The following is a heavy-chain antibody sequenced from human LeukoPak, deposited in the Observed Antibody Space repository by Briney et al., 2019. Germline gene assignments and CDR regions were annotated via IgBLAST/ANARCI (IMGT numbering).Heavy chain of an antibody. CDR2: IYHSGST. J-gene: IGHJ6*03. Sequence: SETLSLTCTVSGGSISSGGYYWSWIRQPPGKGLEWIGYIYHSGSTYYNPSLKSRVTISVDRSKNQFSLKLSSVTAADTAVYYCARDGRMTTTQSRIYYFYDYMDVWGKGTTVTVSS. V-gene: IGHV4-30-2*01. D-gene: IGHD1-26*01. CDR1: GGSISSGGYY. CDR3: ARDGRMTTTQSRIYYFYDYMDV.